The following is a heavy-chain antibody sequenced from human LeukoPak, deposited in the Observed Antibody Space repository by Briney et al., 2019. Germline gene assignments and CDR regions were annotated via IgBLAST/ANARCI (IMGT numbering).Heavy chain of an antibody. CDR1: GHTFTSYY. D-gene: IGHD3-22*01. V-gene: IGHV1-46*01. CDR2: INPSGGST. CDR3: ARDYYDSSGYYYLPDY. J-gene: IGHJ4*02. Sequence: ASVKVSCKASGHTFTSYYMHWVRQAPGQGLEWMGIINPSGGSTSYAQKFQGRVTMTRDTSTSTVYMELSSLRSEDTAVYYCARDYYDSSGYYYLPDYWGQGTLVTVSS.